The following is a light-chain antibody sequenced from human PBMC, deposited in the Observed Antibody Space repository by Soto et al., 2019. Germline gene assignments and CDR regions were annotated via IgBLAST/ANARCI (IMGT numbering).Light chain of an antibody. J-gene: IGKJ1*01. Sequence: EIVMTQSPGTLSVSPGERATLSCRASQSVSSNLAWYQQKPGQAPRLLIYGASTRATGIPARFSGSRSGTEFTLTSSSLQYDDFAFYYCQHYNNWPRTFGQGTKVEIK. CDR1: QSVSSN. V-gene: IGKV3-15*01. CDR3: QHYNNWPRT. CDR2: GAS.